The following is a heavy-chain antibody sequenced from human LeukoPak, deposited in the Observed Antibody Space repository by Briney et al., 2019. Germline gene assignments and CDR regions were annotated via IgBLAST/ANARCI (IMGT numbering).Heavy chain of an antibody. CDR2: MNPNSGNT. CDR3: ARVRPPPNWFDP. CDR1: GYTFTRYD. J-gene: IGHJ5*02. Sequence: ASVKVSCKASGYTFTRYDINWVRQATGQGLEWMGWMNPNSGNTCYAQKFPGRVTITRNTSISTAYMELSSLRSEDTAVYYCARVRPPPNWFDPWGQGTLVTVSS. V-gene: IGHV1-8*03. D-gene: IGHD1-1*01.